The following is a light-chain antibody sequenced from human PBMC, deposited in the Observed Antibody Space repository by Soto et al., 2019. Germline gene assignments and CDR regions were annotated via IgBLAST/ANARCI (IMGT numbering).Light chain of an antibody. CDR3: QQYNSYS. V-gene: IGKV1-5*02. J-gene: IGKJ1*01. CDR1: QSISSW. Sequence: IQMTQSDFVLSPSVRDRATIFCRASQSISSWLAWYQQKPGTAPKLLIYHASTLESGVPSRFSGSGSGTEFTLTISSLQPDDFATYYCQQYNSYSFGQGTKVDIK. CDR2: HAS.